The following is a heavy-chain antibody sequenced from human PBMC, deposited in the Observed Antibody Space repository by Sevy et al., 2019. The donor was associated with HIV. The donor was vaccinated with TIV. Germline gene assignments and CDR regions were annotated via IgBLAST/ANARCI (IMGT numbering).Heavy chain of an antibody. CDR3: ARAWRGRGVTTYYYYGMDV. CDR1: GGSISSGGYY. Sequence: SETLSLTCTVSGGSISSGGYYWSWIRQHPGKGLEWIGYIYYSGSTYYNPSLKSRVTISVDTSKNQFSLKLSSVTAAETAVYYCARAWRGRGVTTYYYYGMDVWGQGTTVTVSS. V-gene: IGHV4-31*03. D-gene: IGHD3-16*01. CDR2: IYYSGST. J-gene: IGHJ6*02.